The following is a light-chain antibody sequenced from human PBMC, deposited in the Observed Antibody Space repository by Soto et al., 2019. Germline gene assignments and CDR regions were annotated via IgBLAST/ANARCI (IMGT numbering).Light chain of an antibody. CDR3: QVWDSSGDYVV. Sequence: SYELTQPPSMSVAPGQTATITCGGNNMGDKGVNWYQQRPGQAPVLVIYEDTRRPSGIPERFSGSNTENTATLTISGVEAGDEADYYCQVWDSSGDYVVFGGGTKVTVL. J-gene: IGLJ2*01. CDR1: NMGDKG. CDR2: EDT. V-gene: IGLV3-21*02.